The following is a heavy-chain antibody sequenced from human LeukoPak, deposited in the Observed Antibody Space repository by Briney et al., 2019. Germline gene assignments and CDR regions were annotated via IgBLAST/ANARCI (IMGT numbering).Heavy chain of an antibody. V-gene: IGHV1-69*04. CDR1: GGTFTNYA. CDR2: IIPMFGMA. CDR3: AKDLAEKYAFDI. D-gene: IGHD3-16*01. Sequence: GASVKVSCKSSGGTFTNYAINWVRQAPGQGLEWMGRIIPMFGMANYAQKFQGRVTITADKSTTTAYMELSSLRSEDTAVYYCAKDLAEKYAFDIWGQGTMVTVSS. J-gene: IGHJ3*02.